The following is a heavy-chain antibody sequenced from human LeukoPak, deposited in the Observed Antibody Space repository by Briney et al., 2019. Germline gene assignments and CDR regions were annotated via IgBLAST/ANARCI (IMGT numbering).Heavy chain of an antibody. J-gene: IGHJ4*02. CDR1: GGSISSYY. CDR3: ARDYLAYFDY. D-gene: IGHD2/OR15-2a*01. V-gene: IGHV4-59*01. Sequence: PSETLSLTCTVSGGSISSYYWSWIRQPPGKGLEWIGYIHYSGSTNYNPSLKTRVTISVGTSKNQFSLKLSSVTAADTAVYYCARDYLAYFDYWGQGTLVTVSS. CDR2: IHYSGST.